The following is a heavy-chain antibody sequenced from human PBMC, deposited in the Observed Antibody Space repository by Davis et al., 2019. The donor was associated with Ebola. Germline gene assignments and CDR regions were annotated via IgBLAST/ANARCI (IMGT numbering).Heavy chain of an antibody. CDR1: GDSISSYF. D-gene: IGHD6-19*01. Sequence: SETLSLTCTVSGDSISSYFWNWIRQSPGKGLEWLGYIYHNGATNYNPSLKSRVTFSLDASKNQFSLKLSSVTAADTAIYYCARASGWSRRDFYYGLDVWGPGTTVTVSS. J-gene: IGHJ6*02. CDR2: IYHNGAT. CDR3: ARASGWSRRDFYYGLDV. V-gene: IGHV4-59*01.